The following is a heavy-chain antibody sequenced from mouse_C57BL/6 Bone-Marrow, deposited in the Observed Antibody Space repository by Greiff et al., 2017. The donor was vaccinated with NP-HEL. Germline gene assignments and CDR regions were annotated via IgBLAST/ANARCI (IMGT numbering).Heavy chain of an antibody. D-gene: IGHD1-1*01. CDR2: ISDGGSYT. Sequence: EVKLMESGGGLVKPGGSLKLSCAASGFTFSSYAMSWVRQTPEKRLEWVATISDGGSYTYYPDNVKGRFTISRDNAKNNLYLQMSHLTSEDTAMYYCASEYYDGTSWFAYWGQGTLVTVSA. CDR1: GFTFSSYA. J-gene: IGHJ3*01. V-gene: IGHV5-4*03. CDR3: ASEYYDGTSWFAY.